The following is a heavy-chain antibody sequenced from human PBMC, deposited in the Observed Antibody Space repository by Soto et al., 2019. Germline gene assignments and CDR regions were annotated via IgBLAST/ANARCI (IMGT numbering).Heavy chain of an antibody. V-gene: IGHV5-10-1*01. CDR2: IDPSDSYT. CDR1: GYSFTSYW. J-gene: IGHJ6*02. D-gene: IGHD5-18*01. CDR3: ARHAGNSYGFYYYGMDV. Sequence: PGESLKISCKGSGYSFTSYWISWVRQMPGKGLEWMGRIDPSDSYTNYSPSFQGHVTISADKSISTAYLQWSSLKASDTAMYYCARHAGNSYGFYYYGMDVWGQGTTVTVSS.